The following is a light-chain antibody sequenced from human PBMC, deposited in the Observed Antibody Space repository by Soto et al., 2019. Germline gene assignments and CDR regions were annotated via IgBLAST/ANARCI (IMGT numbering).Light chain of an antibody. J-gene: IGLJ1*01. CDR3: SSYTSSRAYV. V-gene: IGLV2-14*01. CDR1: SSDVGGYNY. Sequence: QSALTQPASVSGSPGQSITISCTGTSSDVGGYNYVSWYQQQSGKAPKLMIHEVSNRTSGVSNRFSGSKSGNTASLTISGLKAEDEADYYCSSYTSSRAYVFGIGTKVTVL. CDR2: EVS.